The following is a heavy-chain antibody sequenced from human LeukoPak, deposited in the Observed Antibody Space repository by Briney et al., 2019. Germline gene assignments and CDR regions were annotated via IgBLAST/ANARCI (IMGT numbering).Heavy chain of an antibody. Sequence: PGGSLRLSCAVSGFTFSNYAMSWVRQAPGKGLEWVSAISGSGGSTYYADSVKGRFTISRDNSKNTLYLQMNSLRAEDTAVYYCAKDRGRGFLEWLLFDYWGQGTLVTVSS. D-gene: IGHD3-3*01. CDR3: AKDRGRGFLEWLLFDY. V-gene: IGHV3-23*01. CDR2: ISGSGGST. CDR1: GFTFSNYA. J-gene: IGHJ4*02.